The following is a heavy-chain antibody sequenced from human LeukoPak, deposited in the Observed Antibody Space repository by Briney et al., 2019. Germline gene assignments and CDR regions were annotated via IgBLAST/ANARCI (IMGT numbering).Heavy chain of an antibody. D-gene: IGHD1-26*01. J-gene: IGHJ4*02. CDR1: GGSISSDY. V-gene: IGHV4-59*08. CDR2: IYYSGRT. CDR3: ARLGFSNSGSYLAPSDY. Sequence: PSETLSLTCTVSGGSISSDYWSWIRQPPGKGLEWIGYIYYSGRTYYNPSLKSRITISVDTSKNQFSLKLSSVTAADTAVYYCARLGFSNSGSYLAPSDYWGQGTLVTVSS.